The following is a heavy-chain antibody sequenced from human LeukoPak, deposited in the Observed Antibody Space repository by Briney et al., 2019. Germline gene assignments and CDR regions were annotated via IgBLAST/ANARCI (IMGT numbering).Heavy chain of an antibody. D-gene: IGHD7-27*01. CDR1: GGSISSSNW. CDR3: ARDLNWGYLDY. J-gene: IGHJ4*02. Sequence: SETLSLTCAVSGGSISSSNWWSWVRQPPGRGLEWIGDISHSGSTNYNPSLKSRVTLSVDNSKNQFSLKLTSVTAADTAVYYCARDLNWGYLDYWGQGTLVTVSS. CDR2: ISHSGST. V-gene: IGHV4-4*02.